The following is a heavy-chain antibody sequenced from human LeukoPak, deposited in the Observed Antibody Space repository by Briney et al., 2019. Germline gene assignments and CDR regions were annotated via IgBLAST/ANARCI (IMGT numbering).Heavy chain of an antibody. CDR3: ARREYCSSTSCKTNDY. CDR2: IYYTGSA. D-gene: IGHD2-2*01. Sequence: SETLSLTCTVSGAPITRYYWSWIRQPPGKGLEWIGYIYYTGSANYNPSLKSRVSISVDTSKNQFSLKLSSVTAADTAVYYCARREYCSSTSCKTNDYWGQGTLVTVSS. CDR1: GAPITRYY. V-gene: IGHV4-59*08. J-gene: IGHJ4*02.